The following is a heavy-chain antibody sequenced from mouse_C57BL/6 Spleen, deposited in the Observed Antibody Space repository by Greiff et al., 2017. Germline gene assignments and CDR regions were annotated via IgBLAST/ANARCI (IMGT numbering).Heavy chain of an antibody. CDR2: IDPSDSYT. D-gene: IGHD1-1*01. V-gene: IGHV1-50*01. CDR3: ARRLTTVYFDV. J-gene: IGHJ1*03. CDR1: GYTFTSYW. Sequence: VQLQQPGAELVKPGASVKLSCKASGYTFTSYWMQWVKQRPGQGLEWIGEIDPSDSYTNYNQKFKGKATLTVDTSSSTAYMQLSSLTSEDSAVYYCARRLTTVYFDVWGTGTTVTVSS.